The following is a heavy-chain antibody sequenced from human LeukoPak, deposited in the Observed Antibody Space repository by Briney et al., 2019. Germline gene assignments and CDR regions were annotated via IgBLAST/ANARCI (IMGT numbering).Heavy chain of an antibody. CDR1: GDSISPYY. CDR3: ARHIFGHLFDT. CDR2: VFRTGHT. Sequence: SETLSLTCNVSGDSISPYYWSWIRQPLGKGLEWVGYVFRTGHTNYNPSLRSRVTISLDTSKNQFSLKLSSVTAADTAVYYCARHIFGHLFDTWGQGTLVTVSS. J-gene: IGHJ4*02. D-gene: IGHD3-3*02. V-gene: IGHV4-59*01.